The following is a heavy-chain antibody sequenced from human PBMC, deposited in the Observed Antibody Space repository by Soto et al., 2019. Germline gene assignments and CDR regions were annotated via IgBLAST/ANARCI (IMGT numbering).Heavy chain of an antibody. J-gene: IGHJ5*02. CDR1: GGSIRSGDDY. V-gene: IGHV4-30-4*01. CDR3: ARSLPEVCTLDP. Sequence: QVQLQESGPGLVKPSQTLSLTCTVSGGSIRSGDDYWSWIRQPPGKGLEWIGYIYYSGSTYYNPYLQSRVTITVDTSKNQVSLNLSSVNAADTAVYYCARSLPEVCTLDPWGQGTLVTVSS. CDR2: IYYSGST.